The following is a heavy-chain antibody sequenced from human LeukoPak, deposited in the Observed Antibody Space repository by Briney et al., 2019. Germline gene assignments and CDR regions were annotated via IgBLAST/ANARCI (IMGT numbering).Heavy chain of an antibody. CDR2: INYSGST. Sequence: SQTLSLTCTVSGGSISSGDYYWSWIRQPPGKGLEWIGYINYSGSTYYNPSLKSRVTISVDTSKNQFSLKLSSVTAADTAVYYCARHSGYQPLLRFDYWGQGTLVTVSS. V-gene: IGHV4-30-4*01. CDR3: ARHSGYQPLLRFDY. J-gene: IGHJ4*02. CDR1: GGSISSGDYY. D-gene: IGHD2-2*01.